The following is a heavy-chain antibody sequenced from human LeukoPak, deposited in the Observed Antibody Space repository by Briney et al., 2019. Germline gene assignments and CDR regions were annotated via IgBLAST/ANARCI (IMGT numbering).Heavy chain of an antibody. Sequence: PGGSLRLSCAAPGFTLSSYRMNWVRQAPGKGLEWVSSISTGSSNIYYADSVKGRFTISRDNAKNSLYLQMNSLRAEDTAVYYCARTLDYYFDYWGQGTLVTVSS. D-gene: IGHD1-1*01. J-gene: IGHJ4*02. CDR1: GFTLSSYR. CDR3: ARTLDYYFDY. V-gene: IGHV3-21*01. CDR2: ISTGSSNI.